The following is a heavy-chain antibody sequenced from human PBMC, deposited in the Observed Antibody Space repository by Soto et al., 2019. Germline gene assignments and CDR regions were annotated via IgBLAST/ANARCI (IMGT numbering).Heavy chain of an antibody. CDR1: GGSISSYY. CDR2: IYYSGS. V-gene: IGHV4-59*08. Sequence: SETLSLTCTVSGGSISSYYWSWIRQPPGKGLEWIGYIYYSGSSYNPSLKSRVTISVDTSKNQLSLKLSSVIAADSAVYYCAINADVWGQGTTVTVSS. CDR3: AINADV. J-gene: IGHJ6*02.